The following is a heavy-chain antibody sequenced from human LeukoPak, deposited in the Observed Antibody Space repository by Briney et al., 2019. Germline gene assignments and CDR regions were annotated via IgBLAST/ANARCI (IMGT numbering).Heavy chain of an antibody. CDR2: IYYSGST. Sequence: PGGSLRLSCAASGFTFSSYAMNWIRQPPGKGLEWIGYIYYSGSTNYNPSLKSRVTISVDTSKNQFSLKLSSVTAADTAVYYCAREMTGVRGVINWFDPWGQGTLVTVSS. CDR3: AREMTGVRGVINWFDP. D-gene: IGHD3-10*01. V-gene: IGHV4-59*01. CDR1: GFTFSSYA. J-gene: IGHJ5*02.